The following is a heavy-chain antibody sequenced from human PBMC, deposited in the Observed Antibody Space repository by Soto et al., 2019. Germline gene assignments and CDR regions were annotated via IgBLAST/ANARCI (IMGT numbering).Heavy chain of an antibody. V-gene: IGHV3-23*01. CDR1: GLNIRNYA. D-gene: IGHD1-26*01. CDR3: AKGSIVGATLLFDY. CDR2: ISGSGGST. Sequence: GGPKRLSCTASGLNIRNYAMSRVSKDQGKGLEWVSAISGSGGSTYYADSVNGRFTISRDNSKNTLYLQMNSLRAEDTAVYYCAKGSIVGATLLFDYCGQGTLVTVSS. J-gene: IGHJ4*02.